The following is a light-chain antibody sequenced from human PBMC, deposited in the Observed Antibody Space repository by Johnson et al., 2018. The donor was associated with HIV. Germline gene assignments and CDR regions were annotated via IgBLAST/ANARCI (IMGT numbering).Light chain of an antibody. CDR2: ENN. CDR1: SSNIGNNY. J-gene: IGLJ1*01. CDR3: GTWDYSLSGYV. Sequence: QPVLTQPPSVSAAPGQKVTISCSGSSSNIGNNYVSWYQQLPGTDPKLLIYENNKRPSGIPDRFSGSKSGTSATLGITGLQTGDEADYYCGTWDYSLSGYVFGSGTKVTVI. V-gene: IGLV1-51*02.